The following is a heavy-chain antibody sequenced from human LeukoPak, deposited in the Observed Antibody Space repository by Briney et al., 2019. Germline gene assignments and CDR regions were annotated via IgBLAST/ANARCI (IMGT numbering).Heavy chain of an antibody. Sequence: GGSLRLSCAASGFTFSSYAMSWVRQAPGKGLEWVSGISGSGVSTYYADSVKGRFTISRDNAKNSLYLQMSSLRAEDTAFYYCARHNYYMDVWGKGTTVTVSS. CDR3: ARHNYYMDV. CDR1: GFTFSSYA. J-gene: IGHJ6*03. V-gene: IGHV3-23*01. CDR2: ISGSGVST.